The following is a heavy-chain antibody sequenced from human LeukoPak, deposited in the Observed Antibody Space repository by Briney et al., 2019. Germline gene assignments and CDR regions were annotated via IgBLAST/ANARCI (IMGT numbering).Heavy chain of an antibody. CDR1: GFTFSSYA. Sequence: GGSLRLSCAASGFTFSSYAMHWVRQAPGKGLEWVAVISYDGSNKYYADSVKGRFTISRDNSKNTLYLQMNSLRAEDTAVYYCARDSGSYLGDYWGQGTLVTASS. V-gene: IGHV3-30-3*01. CDR3: ARDSGSYLGDY. CDR2: ISYDGSNK. J-gene: IGHJ4*02. D-gene: IGHD1-26*01.